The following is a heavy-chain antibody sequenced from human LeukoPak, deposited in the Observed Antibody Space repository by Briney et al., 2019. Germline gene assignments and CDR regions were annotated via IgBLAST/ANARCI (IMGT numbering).Heavy chain of an antibody. CDR2: LCGSGGGT. V-gene: IGHV3-23*01. CDR1: GFTFSSYA. D-gene: IGHD3-10*01. CDR3: AKDRTPYSRSGSYYLGAFDI. J-gene: IGHJ3*02. Sequence: GGSLRLSCAASGFTFSSYAITWVRQTPGKGLEWGSHLCGSGGGTWYAGSVKGRFTISRDNSKNTLYLQMNSLRAEDTAVYYCAKDRTPYSRSGSYYLGAFDIWGHGTMVTVSS.